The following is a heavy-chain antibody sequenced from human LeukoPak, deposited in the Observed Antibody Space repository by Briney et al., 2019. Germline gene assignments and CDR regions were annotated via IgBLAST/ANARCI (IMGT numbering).Heavy chain of an antibody. V-gene: IGHV3-48*03. CDR1: GFPFSVYE. CDR3: ALLAVASDFDY. J-gene: IGHJ4*02. CDR2: IASSGTIK. Sequence: QTGGSLRLSCVVSGFPFSVYEMNWVRQAPGKGLEWVSNIASSGTIKYYADSVKGRFSISRDNAKISLYLQMNSLRVEDTAVYYCALLAVASDFDYWGQGALITVSS. D-gene: IGHD6-19*01.